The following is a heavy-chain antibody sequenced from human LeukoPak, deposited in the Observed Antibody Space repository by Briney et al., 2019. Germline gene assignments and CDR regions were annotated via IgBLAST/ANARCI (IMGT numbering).Heavy chain of an antibody. D-gene: IGHD3-9*01. J-gene: IGHJ6*04. CDR1: GGTFSSYA. V-gene: IGHV1-69*13. CDR3: ARSRYFDWLSPYYYYGMDV. Sequence: SVKVSCKASGGTFSSYAISWVRQAPGQGLEWMGGIIPIFVTANYAQKFQGRVTITADESTSTAYMELRSLRSADTAVYCCARSRYFDWLSPYYYYGMDVWGKGTTVTVSS. CDR2: IIPIFVTA.